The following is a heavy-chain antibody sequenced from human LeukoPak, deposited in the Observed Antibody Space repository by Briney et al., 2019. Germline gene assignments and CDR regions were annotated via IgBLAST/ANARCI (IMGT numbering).Heavy chain of an antibody. CDR3: ARDVRSGVNDGMDV. Sequence: GGSLRLSCAASGFTFSSYAMHWVRQAPGKGLEWVAVISYDGSNKYYADSVKGRFTISRDNSKNTLYLQMNSLRAEDTAVYYCARDVRSGVNDGMDVWGQGTTVTVSS. V-gene: IGHV3-30-3*01. D-gene: IGHD3-10*01. J-gene: IGHJ6*02. CDR1: GFTFSSYA. CDR2: ISYDGSNK.